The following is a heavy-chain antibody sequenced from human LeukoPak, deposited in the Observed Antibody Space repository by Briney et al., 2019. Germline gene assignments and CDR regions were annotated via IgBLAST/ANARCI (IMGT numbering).Heavy chain of an antibody. D-gene: IGHD1-26*01. J-gene: IGHJ4*02. CDR1: GFTFSTYG. CDR3: ARASGPIKKNRFDQ. Sequence: PGMSLSLSCATSGFTFSTYGMEWVRQAPGKGLEWVAIIFSDGIRKYYADSVKGQFTISRDISRSTLYLEMNSLSAEDTAVYYCARASGPIKKNRFDQWGQGTLVTVSS. V-gene: IGHV3-30*12. CDR2: IFSDGIRK.